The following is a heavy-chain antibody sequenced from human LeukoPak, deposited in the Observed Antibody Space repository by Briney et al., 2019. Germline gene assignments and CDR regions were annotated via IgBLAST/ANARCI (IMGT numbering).Heavy chain of an antibody. J-gene: IGHJ4*02. CDR2: IYYSVNT. CDR3: AIERYGSGSYYKG. V-gene: IGHV4-59*12. CDR1: GGSINGYY. D-gene: IGHD3-10*01. Sequence: PSETLSLTCTVSGGSINGYYWSWIRQSPGKGLESLGYIYYSVNTNYNPSLKSRVTISVDTSKNQFSLKLSSATAADTAVYYCAIERYGSGSYYKGWGQGTLVTVSS.